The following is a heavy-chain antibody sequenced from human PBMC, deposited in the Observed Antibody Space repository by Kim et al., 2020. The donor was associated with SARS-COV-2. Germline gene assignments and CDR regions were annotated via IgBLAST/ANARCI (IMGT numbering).Heavy chain of an antibody. Sequence: SPNYNPSLKSRVTISVDTSKNQFSLKLSSVTAADTAVYYCARELATTGDIWGQGTMVTVSS. D-gene: IGHD1-1*01. V-gene: IGHV4-34*01. CDR2: SP. J-gene: IGHJ3*02. CDR3: ARELATTGDI.